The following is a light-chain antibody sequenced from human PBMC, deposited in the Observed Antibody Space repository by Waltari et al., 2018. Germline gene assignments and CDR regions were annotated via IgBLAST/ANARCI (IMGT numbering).Light chain of an antibody. CDR3: KHYKIPRLT. CDR1: QSLRSSFNITTY. CDR2: SAS. J-gene: IGKJ5*01. V-gene: IGKV4-1*01. Sequence: DIVLTQSPDSLAVSLGERATINSKSSQSLRSSFNITTYLAWYQQEPGQPPKLLINSASARGSEVPERFSGSGAETDFTLTISSLQAEDVGVYYSKHYKIPRLTFGQVKRLEI.